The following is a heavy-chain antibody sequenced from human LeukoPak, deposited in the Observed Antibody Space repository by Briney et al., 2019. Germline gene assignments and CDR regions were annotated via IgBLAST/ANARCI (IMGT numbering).Heavy chain of an antibody. V-gene: IGHV4-39*01. CDR1: GGSISSSSYY. CDR2: IYYSGST. J-gene: IGHJ5*02. D-gene: IGHD1-1*01. Sequence: SETLSLTCTVSGGSISSSSYYWGWIRQPPGKGLEWIGSIYYSGSTYYNPSLRSRVSISVHTSKNQFSLKLTSVTAADTAVYYCARPVPSRLGWFDPWGQGTLVTVSS. CDR3: ARPVPSRLGWFDP.